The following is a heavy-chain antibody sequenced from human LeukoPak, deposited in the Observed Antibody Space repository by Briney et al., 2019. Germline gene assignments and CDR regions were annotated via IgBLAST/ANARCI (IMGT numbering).Heavy chain of an antibody. Sequence: SETLSLNCTVSGGSISSGSYYWSWIRQPAGKGLEWIGRIYTSGGTNYNPSLKSRVTISVDTSKNQFSLKLSSVTAADTAVYYCASGGVVPATYYYYYYMDVWGKGTTVTVSS. V-gene: IGHV4-61*02. D-gene: IGHD2-2*01. CDR2: IYTSGGT. CDR3: ASGGVVPATYYYYYYMDV. J-gene: IGHJ6*03. CDR1: GGSISSGSYY.